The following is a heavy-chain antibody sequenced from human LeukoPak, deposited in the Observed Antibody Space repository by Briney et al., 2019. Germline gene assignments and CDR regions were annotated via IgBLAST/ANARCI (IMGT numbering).Heavy chain of an antibody. Sequence: PSETLSLTFSVSSGSISGYYWSWIRQPAGKGLEWIGRIYSSGSTNCNPSLKSRVNMSVDTSKKQFSLKVSSVTAADTAVYYCARKSSGSPSFDYWGQGTLVTVSS. D-gene: IGHD6-19*01. CDR2: IYSSGST. J-gene: IGHJ4*02. CDR3: ARKSSGSPSFDY. V-gene: IGHV4-4*07. CDR1: SGSISGYY.